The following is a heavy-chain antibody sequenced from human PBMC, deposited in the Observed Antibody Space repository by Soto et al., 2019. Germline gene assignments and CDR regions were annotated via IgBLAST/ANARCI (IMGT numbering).Heavy chain of an antibody. CDR3: ARERQGWRRGAFDI. Sequence: QVQLVESGGGVVQPGRSLRLSCAASGFTFSSYAMHWVRQAPGKGLEWVAVISYDGSNKYYADSVKGRFTISRDNSKNTLYLQMNSLRAEDTAVYYCARERQGWRRGAFDIWGQGTMVTVSS. CDR1: GFTFSSYA. J-gene: IGHJ3*02. D-gene: IGHD3-3*01. CDR2: ISYDGSNK. V-gene: IGHV3-30-3*01.